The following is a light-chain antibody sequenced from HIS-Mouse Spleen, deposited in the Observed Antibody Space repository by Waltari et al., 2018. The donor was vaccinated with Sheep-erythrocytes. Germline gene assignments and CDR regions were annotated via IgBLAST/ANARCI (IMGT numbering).Light chain of an antibody. Sequence: QSALTQPRSVSGSPGQSVTISCTGTSSDVGGYNYVSWYQQHPGKAPKLMIYEGSKRPSGVSNRFSGSQSGNTASLTISGLQAEDEADYYGCSYAGSSTWVFGGGTKLTVL. J-gene: IGLJ3*02. CDR3: CSYAGSSTWV. CDR1: SSDVGGYNY. CDR2: EGS. V-gene: IGLV2-23*01.